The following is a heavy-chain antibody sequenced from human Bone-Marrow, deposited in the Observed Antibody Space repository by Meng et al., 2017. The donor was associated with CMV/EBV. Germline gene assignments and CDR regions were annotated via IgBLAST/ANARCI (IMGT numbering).Heavy chain of an antibody. J-gene: IGHJ6*02. CDR1: GFTFSSYA. CDR2: ISYDGSNK. D-gene: IGHD6-19*01. Sequence: LSLTCAASGFTFSSYAMHWVRQAPGKGLEWVAVISYDGSNKYYADSVKGRFTISRDNSKNTLYLQMNSLRAEDTAVYYCAKDQSGWYSVYYYGMDVWGQGTTVTVSS. CDR3: AKDQSGWYSVYYYGMDV. V-gene: IGHV3-30-3*01.